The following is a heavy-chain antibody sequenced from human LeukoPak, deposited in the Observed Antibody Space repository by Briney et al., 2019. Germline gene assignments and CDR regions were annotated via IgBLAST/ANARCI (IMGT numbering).Heavy chain of an antibody. CDR3: AREATGATGYFDY. J-gene: IGHJ4*02. CDR2: IPSSGSTI. V-gene: IGHV3-48*03. D-gene: IGHD1-26*01. Sequence: GGSLRLSCAASGFTFSTYEMNWVRQAPGKGLEWVSYIPSSGSTIYYVDSVKGRFTIFRDNAKNSLYLQMNSLRVEDTAVYYCAREATGATGYFDYWGQGTLVTVSS. CDR1: GFTFSTYE.